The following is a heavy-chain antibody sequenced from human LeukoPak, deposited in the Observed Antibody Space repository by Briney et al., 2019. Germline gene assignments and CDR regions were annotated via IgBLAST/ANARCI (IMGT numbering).Heavy chain of an antibody. CDR1: GFTFSGHW. V-gene: IGHV3-7*03. J-gene: IGHJ4*02. CDR2: MNGDGSQI. D-gene: IGHD6-13*01. CDR3: AKTYSSSWYIFDY. Sequence: GGSLRLSCAASGFTFSGHWMSWVRQAPAKGLEWVAHMNGDGSQIYYMDFVKGRFTISRDNSKNTLYLQMNSLRAEDTAVYYCAKTYSSSWYIFDYWGQGTLVTVSS.